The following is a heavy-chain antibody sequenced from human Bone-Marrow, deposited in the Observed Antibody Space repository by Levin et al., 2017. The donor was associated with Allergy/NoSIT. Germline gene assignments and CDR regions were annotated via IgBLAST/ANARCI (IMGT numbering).Heavy chain of an antibody. J-gene: IGHJ4*02. V-gene: IGHV4-59*01. D-gene: IGHD3-9*01. CDR1: GGSTNSYF. CDR3: AKETDSTGYYGFDS. CDR2: INYLGST. Sequence: PSETLSLTCTVSGGSTNSYFWNWIRQSPGKGLEWIGYINYLGSTNYNHSLQSRVSILRGTSKNQFSLKLSSVTAADTAVYFCAKETDSTGYYGFDSWGQGTLVTVSS.